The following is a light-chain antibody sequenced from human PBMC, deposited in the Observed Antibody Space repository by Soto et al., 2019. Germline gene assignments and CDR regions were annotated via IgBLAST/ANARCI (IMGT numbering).Light chain of an antibody. CDR1: QNIDNY. J-gene: IGKJ4*01. CDR2: ATS. CDR3: QESYTTPAVS. V-gene: IGKV1-39*01. Sequence: DIQMTQSPSSLSASLGDRVTITCRASQNIDNYLNWYQQKPGKAPKLLIYATSTLQSAVPSRFSGSASGTEFTLTISCLQAEDFATYFCQESYTTPAVSFAGGTMGDIK.